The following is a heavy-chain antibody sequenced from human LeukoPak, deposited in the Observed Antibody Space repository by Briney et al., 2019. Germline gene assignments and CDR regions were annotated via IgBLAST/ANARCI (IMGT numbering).Heavy chain of an antibody. CDR1: GFTFRSYG. V-gene: IGHV3-30*18. J-gene: IGHJ4*02. Sequence: GGSLRLSCTASGFTFRSYGLRWVRQAPGKGLEWVATISFDGKNTYSGDSVKGRFTISRDNSKNTLYLQMDSLKIEDTAIYYCAKEQGKSVYFDSWGQGALVTVSS. CDR2: ISFDGKNT. CDR3: AKEQGKSVYFDS. D-gene: IGHD3-10*01.